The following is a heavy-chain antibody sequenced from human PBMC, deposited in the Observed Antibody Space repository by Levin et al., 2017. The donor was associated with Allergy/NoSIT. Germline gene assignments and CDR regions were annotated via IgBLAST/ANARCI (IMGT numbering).Heavy chain of an antibody. V-gene: IGHV3-23*01. CDR1: GFTFSSYA. CDR2: ISGSGGST. Sequence: GGSLRLSCAASGFTFSSYAMSWVRQAPGKGLEWVSAISGSGGSTYYADSVKGRFTISRDNSKNTLYLQMNSLRAEDTAVYYCVKPLGVARGDYYYGMDVWGQGTTVTVSS. CDR3: VKPLGVARGDYYYGMDV. J-gene: IGHJ6*02. D-gene: IGHD3-10*01.